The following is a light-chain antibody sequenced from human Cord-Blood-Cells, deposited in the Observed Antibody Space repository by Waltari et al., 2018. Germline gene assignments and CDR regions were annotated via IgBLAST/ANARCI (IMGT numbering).Light chain of an antibody. Sequence: SYELTQPLSVSVALGQTARITCGGNNIGSKNVHWYQQKPGQAPVLVSYRDSTRPSGIPERFSGSNSGNTATLTISRAQAGDEADYYCQVWDSSTVFGGGTKLTVL. V-gene: IGLV3-9*01. CDR1: NIGSKN. CDR3: QVWDSSTV. J-gene: IGLJ3*02. CDR2: RDS.